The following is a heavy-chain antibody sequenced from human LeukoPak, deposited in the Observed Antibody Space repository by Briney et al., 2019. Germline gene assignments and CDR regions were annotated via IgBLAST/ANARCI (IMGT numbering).Heavy chain of an antibody. CDR1: GYGFSSYW. D-gene: IGHD4-23*01. V-gene: IGHV5-51*01. J-gene: IGHJ4*02. CDR2: ICPGDSDT. CDR3: ARHTTVGGSLHFDY. Sequence: GESLKISCKGSGYGFSSYWIGWVRQMPGKGLEYMGIICPGDSDTRYSQSFQGQVTISADKSITTAYLQWSSLKASDTAMYYCARHTTVGGSLHFDYWGQGTLVTVSS.